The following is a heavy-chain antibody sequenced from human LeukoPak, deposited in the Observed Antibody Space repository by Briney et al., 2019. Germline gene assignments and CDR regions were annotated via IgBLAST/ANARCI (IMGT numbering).Heavy chain of an antibody. CDR2: IYTSGST. V-gene: IGHV4-4*07. J-gene: IGHJ6*03. Sequence: SETLSLTCTVSGGSISSYYWSWIRQPAGKGLEWIGRIYTSGSTNYNPSLKSRVTMLVDTSKNQFSLKLSSVTAADTAVYYCARSRGYCSSTSCYDYYYYYMDVWGKGTTVTVSS. CDR3: ARSRGYCSSTSCYDYYYYYMDV. CDR1: GGSISSYY. D-gene: IGHD2-2*01.